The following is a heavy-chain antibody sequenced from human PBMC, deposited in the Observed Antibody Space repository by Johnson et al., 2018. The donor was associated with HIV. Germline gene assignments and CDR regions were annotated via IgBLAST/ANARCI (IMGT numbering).Heavy chain of an antibody. CDR1: GFTFDDYA. J-gene: IGHJ3*02. V-gene: IGHV3-30*14. CDR2: VSYDGSNK. Sequence: QMLLVESGGGVVRPGRSLRLSCAASGFTFDDYAMHWVRQAPGKGLEWVAVVSYDGSNKYYADSVKGRFTISSDNSKNTLYLQMNSLRAEDTAVYYCARDQIAAAGAFDIWGQGTMVTVSS. D-gene: IGHD6-13*01. CDR3: ARDQIAAAGAFDI.